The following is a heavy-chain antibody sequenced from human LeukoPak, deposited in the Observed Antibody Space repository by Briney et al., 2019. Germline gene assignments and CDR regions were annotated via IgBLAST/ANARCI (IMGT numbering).Heavy chain of an antibody. Sequence: RTSETLSLTCAVYGGSFSGYYWSWIRQPPGKGLEWIGYIYYSGSTNYNPSLKSRVTISVDTSKNQFSLKLSSVTAADTAVYYCASGSYYAGSWGQGTLVTVSS. CDR3: ASGSYYAGS. CDR2: IYYSGST. D-gene: IGHD1-26*01. J-gene: IGHJ5*02. CDR1: GGSFSGYY. V-gene: IGHV4-59*01.